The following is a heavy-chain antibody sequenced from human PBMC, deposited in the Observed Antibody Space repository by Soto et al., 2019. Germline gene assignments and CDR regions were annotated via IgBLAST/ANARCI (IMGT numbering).Heavy chain of an antibody. CDR2: IYSRGNT. V-gene: IGHV4-31*03. D-gene: IGHD3-10*01. CDR3: ARARSGSYFVPDY. J-gene: IGHJ4*02. CDR1: GGSSNSGLYY. Sequence: QVQLQESGPGLVKPSQTLSLTCTVSGGSSNSGLYYWSWIRQFPGKGLEGIGSIYSRGNTYYNPSLHCRLTLIMDTSKNQYSLKLISVTAADTAVYYCARARSGSYFVPDYWGQGIQVTVSS.